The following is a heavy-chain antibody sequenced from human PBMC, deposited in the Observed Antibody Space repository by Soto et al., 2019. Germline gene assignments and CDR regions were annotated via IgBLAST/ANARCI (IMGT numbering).Heavy chain of an antibody. V-gene: IGHV4-59*01. D-gene: IGHD2-2*01. CDR2: IYYSGST. CDR3: ARGDIDRTGQLPDAEYFQH. Sequence: QVQLQESGPGLVKPSETLSLTCTVSGGSISSYYWSWIRQPPGKGLEWIGYIYYSGSTNYNPSLKSRVTISVDTSKNQFSLKLSSVTAADTAVYYCARGDIDRTGQLPDAEYFQHWGQGTLVTVSS. J-gene: IGHJ1*01. CDR1: GGSISSYY.